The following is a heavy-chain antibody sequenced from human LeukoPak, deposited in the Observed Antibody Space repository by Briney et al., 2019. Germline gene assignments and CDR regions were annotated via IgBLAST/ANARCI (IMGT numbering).Heavy chain of an antibody. CDR2: IKQDGSVE. CDR1: GFSFSTYW. D-gene: IGHD2-2*01. V-gene: IGHV3-7*02. CDR3: ATTSRSITWDY. J-gene: IGHJ4*02. Sequence: GGSLRLSCAASGFSFSTYWMCWVRQAPGQRLEWLANIKQDGSVEQYVDSVKGRFTISRDNAENSLYLQMNSLRAEDTAVYYCATTSRSITWDYWGQGTLVTVSS.